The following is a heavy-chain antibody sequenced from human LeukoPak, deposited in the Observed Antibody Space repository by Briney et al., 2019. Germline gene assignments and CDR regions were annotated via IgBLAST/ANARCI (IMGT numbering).Heavy chain of an antibody. Sequence: GSSLRLSCAASGFTFSSYGMHWVRQAPGKGLEWVAVISYDGSNKYYADSVKGRFTISRDNSMNTLYLQMNSLRAEDTAVYYCARGLGSSPFDYWGQGTLVTVSS. CDR1: GFTFSSYG. D-gene: IGHD3-16*01. CDR3: ARGLGSSPFDY. V-gene: IGHV3-30*03. CDR2: ISYDGSNK. J-gene: IGHJ4*02.